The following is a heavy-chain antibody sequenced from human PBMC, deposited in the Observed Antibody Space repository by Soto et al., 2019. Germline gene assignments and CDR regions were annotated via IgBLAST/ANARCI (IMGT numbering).Heavy chain of an antibody. CDR2: ISAYNDYT. J-gene: IGHJ4*02. V-gene: IGHV1-18*01. CDR1: GYTFTDHG. CDR3: EKARPRLTQNFLDVY. Sequence: QIQLVQSGAEVKKPGASVKVSCKASGYTFTDHGISWVRQAPGQGFEWMGWISAYNDYTANAQKFQGRVNMTKDKYTKKAYMELRSMTSDDTAVYYCEKARPRLTQNFLDVYWGQGTLVTVSS. D-gene: IGHD3-16*01.